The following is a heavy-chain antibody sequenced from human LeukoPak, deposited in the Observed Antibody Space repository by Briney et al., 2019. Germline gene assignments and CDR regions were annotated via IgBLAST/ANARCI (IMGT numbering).Heavy chain of an antibody. V-gene: IGHV1-46*01. Sequence: ASVKVSCKASGYTFTSYYMHWVRQAPGQGLEWMGIINPSGGSTSYAQKFQGRVTMTRDMSTSTVYMELSSLRSEDTAVYYCARDKSAVVAATPRMTTIHNWFDPWGQGTLVTVSS. CDR1: GYTFTSYY. CDR3: ARDKSAVVAATPRMTTIHNWFDP. CDR2: INPSGGST. D-gene: IGHD2-15*01. J-gene: IGHJ5*02.